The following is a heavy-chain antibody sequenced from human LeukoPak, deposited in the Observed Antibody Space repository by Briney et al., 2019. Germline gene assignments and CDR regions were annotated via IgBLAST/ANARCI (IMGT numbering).Heavy chain of an antibody. CDR3: ARGYSGYDYYFDY. V-gene: IGHV1-2*02. D-gene: IGHD5-12*01. Sequence: ASVKVSCKAFGYTLTGYYMHWVRQAPGQGLEWMGWISPNSGGTNYAQKFQGRVTMSRDTSISTAYMELSRLRSDDTAVYYCARGYSGYDYYFDYWGQGTLVTVSS. J-gene: IGHJ4*02. CDR1: GYTLTGYY. CDR2: ISPNSGGT.